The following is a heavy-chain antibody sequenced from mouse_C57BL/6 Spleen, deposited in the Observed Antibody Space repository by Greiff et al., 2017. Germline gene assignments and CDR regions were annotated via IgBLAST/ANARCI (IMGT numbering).Heavy chain of an antibody. CDR3: TTDGYPAY. D-gene: IGHD2-3*01. CDR2: IRLKSDNYAT. J-gene: IGHJ3*01. CDR1: GFTFSNYW. V-gene: IGHV6-3*01. Sequence: EVQLVESGGGLVQPGGSMKLSCVASGFTFSNYWMNWVRQSPEKGLEWVAQIRLKSDNYATHYAESVKGRFTISRDDSKSSVYLQMNNLRAEDTGIYYCTTDGYPAYWGQGTLVTVSA.